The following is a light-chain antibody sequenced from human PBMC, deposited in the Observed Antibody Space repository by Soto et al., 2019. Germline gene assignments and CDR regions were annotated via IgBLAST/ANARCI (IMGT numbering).Light chain of an antibody. Sequence: DILMTQSPDSLAVSLGERATINCKASQSVLYSSDNNNYLAWYQEKPGQPPKMLIYWASTRISGVPDRFSGSGSGTDFSLTSRSLRAEEVAVYYCHQYYSTPLAFGGGTKVEIK. CDR2: WAS. J-gene: IGKJ4*01. V-gene: IGKV4-1*01. CDR1: QSVLYSSDNNNY. CDR3: HQYYSTPLA.